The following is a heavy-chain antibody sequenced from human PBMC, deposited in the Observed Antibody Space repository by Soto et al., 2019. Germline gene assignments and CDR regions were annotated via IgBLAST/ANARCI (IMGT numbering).Heavy chain of an antibody. CDR2: IYYSGST. J-gene: IGHJ4*02. D-gene: IGHD3-10*01. CDR3: AWXLWFGEFRTESCLGY. Sequence: EKGLEWIGYIYYSGSTNYNPSLKSRVTISVDTSKNQFSLKLSSVTAADTAVYYCAWXLWFGEFRTESCLGYSGQGTLVTV. V-gene: IGHV4-59*01.